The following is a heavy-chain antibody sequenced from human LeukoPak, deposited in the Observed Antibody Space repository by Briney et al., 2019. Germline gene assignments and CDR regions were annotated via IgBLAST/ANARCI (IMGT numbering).Heavy chain of an antibody. D-gene: IGHD5-18*01. CDR3: ARDLPPAAMVD. Sequence: GGSLRLSCAASGFTFSSNYMSWVRQAPGKGLEWVSVIYSGGSTYYSDSVKGRFTISRDNSKNTLYLQMNSLRAEDTAVYYCARDLPPAAMVDWGEGTLVTVSS. V-gene: IGHV3-66*01. CDR2: IYSGGST. J-gene: IGHJ4*02. CDR1: GFTFSSNY.